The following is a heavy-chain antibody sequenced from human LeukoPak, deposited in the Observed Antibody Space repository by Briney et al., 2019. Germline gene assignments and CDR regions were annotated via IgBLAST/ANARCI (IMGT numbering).Heavy chain of an antibody. J-gene: IGHJ4*02. V-gene: IGHV3-23*01. D-gene: IGHD6-19*01. CDR2: ISGSGGST. CDR3: AKQRSGASGWCMDN. CDR1: GFTFSTYA. Sequence: GGSLRLSCAASGFTFSTYAMSWVRQAPGKGLEWVSAISGSGGSTYYADSVKGRFTISRDNSRNTLYLQMNSLRAEDTAVYYCAKQRSGASGWCMDNWGQGTLVTVSS.